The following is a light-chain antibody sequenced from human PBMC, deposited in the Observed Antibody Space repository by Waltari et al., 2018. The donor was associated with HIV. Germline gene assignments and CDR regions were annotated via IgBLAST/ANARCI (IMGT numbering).Light chain of an antibody. Sequence: SVLTQPPSVSGTPGQEISISCSGNTSNIGAGYDVHWYRQSPGTAPQLVLEGDTPRPSGVPDRFSGSRSGNSVSLDITGLRAEDEGDYYCQSYDKSLSGLWVFGGGTKLTVL. V-gene: IGLV1-40*01. CDR2: GDT. CDR1: TSNIGAGYD. J-gene: IGLJ3*02. CDR3: QSYDKSLSGLWV.